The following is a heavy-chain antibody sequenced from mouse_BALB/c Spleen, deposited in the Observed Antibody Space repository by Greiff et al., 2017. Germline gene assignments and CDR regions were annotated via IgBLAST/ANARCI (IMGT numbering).Heavy chain of an antibody. CDR1: GFTFSSFG. Sequence: EVKLVESGGGLVQPGGSRKLSCAASGFTFSSFGMHWVRQAPEKGLEWVAYISSGSSTIYYADTVKGRFTISRDNPKNTLFLQMTSLRSEDTAMYYCARRGGSSPLYAMDYWGQGTSVTVSS. CDR3: ARRGGSSPLYAMDY. J-gene: IGHJ4*01. V-gene: IGHV5-17*02. D-gene: IGHD1-1*01. CDR2: ISSGSSTI.